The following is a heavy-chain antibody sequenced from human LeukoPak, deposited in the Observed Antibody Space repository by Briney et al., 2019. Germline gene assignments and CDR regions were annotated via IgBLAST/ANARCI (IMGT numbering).Heavy chain of an antibody. CDR2: TYTDTSA. J-gene: IGHJ5*02. CDR3: ARESWGPVGP. V-gene: IGHV3-66*02. Sequence: GGSLRLSCAASGFIVSNNHMSWVRQAPGKGLEWVSLTYTDTSAYYADSVKGRLTISRDNSKNTLNLQMNSLRVEDTAVYYCARESWGPVGPWGQGTLVTVSS. D-gene: IGHD7-27*01. CDR1: GFIVSNNH.